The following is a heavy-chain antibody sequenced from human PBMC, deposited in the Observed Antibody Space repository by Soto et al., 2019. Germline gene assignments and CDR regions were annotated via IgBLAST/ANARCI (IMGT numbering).Heavy chain of an antibody. CDR3: ARSSIAPRLFMYPFDY. CDR1: GGSISSYY. D-gene: IGHD6-6*01. V-gene: IGHV4-34*01. J-gene: IGHJ4*02. Sequence: SETLSLTCTVSGGSISSYYWSWIRQPPGKGLEWIGEINHSGSTNYNPSLKSRVIISVDTSKNQFSLKLSSVTAADTAVYYCARSSIAPRLFMYPFDYWGQGTLVTVSS. CDR2: INHSGST.